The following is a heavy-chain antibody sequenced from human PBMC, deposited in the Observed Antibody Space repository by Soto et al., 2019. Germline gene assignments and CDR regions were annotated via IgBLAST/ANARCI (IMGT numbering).Heavy chain of an antibody. D-gene: IGHD3-16*01. V-gene: IGHV3-30*04. J-gene: IGHJ4*02. Sequence: QPVGSLRLSCAASGFTFSSYAMHWVRQAPGKGLEWMAVISSDGNKEYYADSVKGRFTISRDNSKNTLFLQMNSLRTEDTAVYYCARDEYYDPGGPPHDYWGQGSLVTVSS. CDR3: ARDEYYDPGGPPHDY. CDR2: ISSDGNKE. CDR1: GFTFSSYA.